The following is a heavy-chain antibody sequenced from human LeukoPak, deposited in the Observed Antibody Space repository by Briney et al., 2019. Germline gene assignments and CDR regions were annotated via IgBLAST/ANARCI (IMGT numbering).Heavy chain of an antibody. Sequence: KTSETLSLTCTVSGGSISSSSYYWGWIRQPPGKGLEWIGSIYYSGSTYYNPSLKSRVTISVDTSKNQFSLKLSSVTAADTAVYYCARDDADGALFDYWGQGTLVTVSS. CDR3: ARDDADGALFDY. D-gene: IGHD3-10*01. CDR1: GGSISSSSYY. V-gene: IGHV4-39*07. J-gene: IGHJ4*02. CDR2: IYYSGST.